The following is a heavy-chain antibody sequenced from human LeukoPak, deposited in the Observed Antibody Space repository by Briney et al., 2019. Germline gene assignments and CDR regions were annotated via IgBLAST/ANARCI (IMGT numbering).Heavy chain of an antibody. CDR3: ARAPPAVYYDSSGYDL. CDR1: GGSISSGGYY. D-gene: IGHD3-22*01. V-gene: IGHV4-61*02. J-gene: IGHJ3*01. Sequence: SETLSLTCAVSGGSISSGGYYWSWIRQPAGKGLEWIGRIYTSGSTNYNPSLKSRVTISVDTSKNQFSLKLSSVTAADTAVYYCARAPPAVYYDSSGYDLWGQGTMVTVSS. CDR2: IYTSGST.